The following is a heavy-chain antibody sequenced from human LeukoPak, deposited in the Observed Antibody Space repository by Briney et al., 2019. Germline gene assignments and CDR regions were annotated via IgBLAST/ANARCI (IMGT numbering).Heavy chain of an antibody. CDR1: GGSISSSSYY. Sequence: SETLSLTCTVSGGSISSSSYYWGWIRQPPGKGLEWIGSIYYSGSTYYNPSLKSRVTISVDTSKNQFSLKLSSVTAADPAVYYCARLAYIVVVPAAIRVGYAFDIWGQGTMVTVSS. J-gene: IGHJ3*02. D-gene: IGHD2-2*01. V-gene: IGHV4-39*01. CDR2: IYYSGST. CDR3: ARLAYIVVVPAAIRVGYAFDI.